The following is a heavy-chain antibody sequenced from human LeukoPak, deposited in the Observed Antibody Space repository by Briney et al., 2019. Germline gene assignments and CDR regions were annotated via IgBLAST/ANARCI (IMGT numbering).Heavy chain of an antibody. CDR2: ISRASESI. CDR3: ARGATDVTRWFDP. CDR1: GFTYNTYS. Sequence: GGSLRLSCAASGFTYNTYSMSWVRQAPGKGLEWVSIISRASESIFYADSVKGRFTISRDNAKNSLYLQMNGLRAEDTAVYYCARGATDVTRWFDPWGQGTRVTVSS. J-gene: IGHJ5*02. D-gene: IGHD1-1*01. V-gene: IGHV3-21*01.